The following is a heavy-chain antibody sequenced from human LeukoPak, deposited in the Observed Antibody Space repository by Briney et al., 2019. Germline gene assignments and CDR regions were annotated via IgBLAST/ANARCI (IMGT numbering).Heavy chain of an antibody. CDR1: GGSISSYY. J-gene: IGHJ6*02. V-gene: IGHV4-59*01. D-gene: IGHD1-26*01. Sequence: SETLSLTCTVSGGSISSYYWSWIRQPPGKRLEWIGYIYYSGSTNYNPSLKSRVTISVDTSKNQFSLKLSSVTAADTAVYYCARGGSYLGYYYYGMDVWGQGTTVTVSS. CDR3: ARGGSYLGYYYYGMDV. CDR2: IYYSGST.